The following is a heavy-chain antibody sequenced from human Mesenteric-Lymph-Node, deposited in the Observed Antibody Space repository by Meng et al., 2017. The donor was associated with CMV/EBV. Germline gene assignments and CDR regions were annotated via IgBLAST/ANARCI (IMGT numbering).Heavy chain of an antibody. J-gene: IGHJ4*02. CDR1: GFTFTSYG. CDR3: TTTGGGY. V-gene: IGHV3-30*02. D-gene: IGHD1-1*01. CDR2: MRYDGINT. Sequence: GESLKISCAASGFTFTSYGIHWVRQAPGKGPEWVAFMRYDGINTYYADSVKGRFTISRDISKSTMYLQMNSLKTEDTAVYYCTTTGGGYWGQGTLVTVSS.